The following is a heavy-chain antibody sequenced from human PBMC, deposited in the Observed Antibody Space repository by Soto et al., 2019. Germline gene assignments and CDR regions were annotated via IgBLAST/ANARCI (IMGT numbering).Heavy chain of an antibody. CDR1: GYTFTGYY. Sequence: ASVKVSCKASGYTFTGYYMHWVRQAPGQGLEWMGWINPNSGGTNYAQKFQGRVTMTRDTSISTAYMELSRLRSDDTAVYYCARGPIAARRGFYYYYGMDVWGQGTTVTVSS. D-gene: IGHD6-6*01. CDR2: INPNSGGT. CDR3: ARGPIAARRGFYYYYGMDV. J-gene: IGHJ6*02. V-gene: IGHV1-2*02.